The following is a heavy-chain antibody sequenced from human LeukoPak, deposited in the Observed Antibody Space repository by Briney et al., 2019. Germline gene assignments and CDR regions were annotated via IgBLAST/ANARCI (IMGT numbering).Heavy chain of an antibody. V-gene: IGHV3-30*18. CDR1: GFTFSSYG. Sequence: GGSLRLSCAASGFTFSSYGMHWVRQAPGKGLEWVAVISYDGSNKYYADSVKGRFTISRDNSKNTLYVQMNSLRAEDTAVYYCAKSVYILTGPGYFDYWGQGTLVTVSS. J-gene: IGHJ4*02. CDR2: ISYDGSNK. CDR3: AKSVYILTGPGYFDY. D-gene: IGHD3-9*01.